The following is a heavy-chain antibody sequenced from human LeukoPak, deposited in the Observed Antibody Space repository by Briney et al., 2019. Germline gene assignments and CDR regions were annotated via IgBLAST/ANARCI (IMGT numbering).Heavy chain of an antibody. CDR3: AGAVAVAGWFDP. V-gene: IGHV3-13*01. J-gene: IGHJ5*02. CDR1: GFTFSSYD. D-gene: IGHD6-19*01. CDR2: IGTAGET. Sequence: GGSLRLSCAASGFTFSSYDMHWVRQVAGEGLEWVSAIGTAGETYYAGSVKGRFTISRENAKNSLYLQMNSLRAGDTAVYYCAGAVAVAGWFDPWGQGALVTVSS.